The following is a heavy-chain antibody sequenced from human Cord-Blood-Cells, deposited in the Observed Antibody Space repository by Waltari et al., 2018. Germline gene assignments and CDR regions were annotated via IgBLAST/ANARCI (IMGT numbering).Heavy chain of an antibody. CDR3: ARRDCSSTSCYWYFDL. D-gene: IGHD2-2*01. J-gene: IGHJ2*01. Sequence: QVQLQQWGAGLLKPSETLSLTCAVYGGSFSGYYWSWIRQPQGKGLEWIGEINHSGSTNYNPSLKSRVTISVDTSKNQFSLKLSSVTAADTAVYYCARRDCSSTSCYWYFDLWGRGTLVTVSS. CDR1: GGSFSGYY. CDR2: INHSGST. V-gene: IGHV4-34*01.